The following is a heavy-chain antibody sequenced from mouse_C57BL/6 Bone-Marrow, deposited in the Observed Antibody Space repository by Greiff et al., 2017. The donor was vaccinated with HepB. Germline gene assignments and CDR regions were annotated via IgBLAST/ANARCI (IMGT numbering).Heavy chain of an antibody. CDR1: GYTFTSYW. Sequence: VQLQQSGAELVKPGASVKLSCKASGYTFTSYWMQWVKQRPGQGLEWIGRIDPNSGGTKYNEKFKSKATLTVDKPSSTAYMQLSSLTSEDSAVYYCARGGTVFAYWGQGTLVTVSA. CDR2: IDPNSGGT. J-gene: IGHJ3*01. V-gene: IGHV1-72*01. D-gene: IGHD1-1*01. CDR3: ARGGTVFAY.